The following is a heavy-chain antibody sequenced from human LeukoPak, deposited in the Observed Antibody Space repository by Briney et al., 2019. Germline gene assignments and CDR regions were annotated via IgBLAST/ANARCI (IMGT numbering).Heavy chain of an antibody. CDR2: IYYSGST. CDR1: GGSISSYY. D-gene: IGHD6-19*01. J-gene: IGHJ4*02. V-gene: IGHV4-59*01. Sequence: SETLSLTCTVSGGSISSYYWSWIRQPPGKGLEWIGYIYYSGSTNYNPSLKSRVTISVDTSKNQFSLKLSSVTAADTAVYYCATHASPSATDYWGQGTLVTVSS. CDR3: ATHASPSATDY.